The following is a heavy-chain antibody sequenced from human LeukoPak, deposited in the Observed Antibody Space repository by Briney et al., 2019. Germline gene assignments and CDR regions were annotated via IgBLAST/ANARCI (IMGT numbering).Heavy chain of an antibody. CDR2: IKQDGSEK. J-gene: IGHJ4*02. CDR1: GFTFSSYW. CDR3: ARERGAGLSSSWVDY. D-gene: IGHD6-13*01. V-gene: IGHV3-7*01. Sequence: GGSLRLSCAASGFTFSSYWMSWVRQAPGKGLEWVANIKQDGSEKYYVDSVKGRFTIPRDNAKNSLYLQMNSLRVEDTAVYYCARERGAGLSSSWVDYWGQGTLVTVSS.